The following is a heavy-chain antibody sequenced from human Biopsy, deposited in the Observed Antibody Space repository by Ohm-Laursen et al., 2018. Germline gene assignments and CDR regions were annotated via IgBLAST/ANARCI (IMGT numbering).Heavy chain of an antibody. V-gene: IGHV3-30*18. Sequence: SLRLSCSASGFTFNNYGMQWVRQAPGKGLEWVAFIFYDGSNTYYADSVKGRFTISRDNAKNSLYLQMHSLRAEDTAFYYCAKASGYSSGWPIDYWGQGNLVTVSS. CDR3: AKASGYSSGWPIDY. CDR1: GFTFNNYG. D-gene: IGHD6-19*01. J-gene: IGHJ4*02. CDR2: IFYDGSNT.